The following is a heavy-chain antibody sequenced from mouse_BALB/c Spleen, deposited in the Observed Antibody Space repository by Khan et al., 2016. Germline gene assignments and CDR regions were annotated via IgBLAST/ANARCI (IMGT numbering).Heavy chain of an antibody. CDR3: AITSRGY. CDR2: INTYTGEP. CDR1: GYTFTNYG. D-gene: IGHD1-3*01. Sequence: QIQLVQSGPELKKPGETVKISCKASGYTFTNYGMNWVKQAPGKGLKWMGWINTYTGEPTYADDFKGRFASSLETSASTAYLLINDLNNEDTATDICAITSRGYWGQGTTLTVSS. V-gene: IGHV9-3-1*01. J-gene: IGHJ2*01.